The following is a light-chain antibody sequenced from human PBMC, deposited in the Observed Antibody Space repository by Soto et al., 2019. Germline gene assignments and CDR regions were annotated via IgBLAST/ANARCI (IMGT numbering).Light chain of an antibody. J-gene: IGLJ1*01. Sequence: QSVLTQPPSVSAAPGQTVTISCSGSISSIGRNYVSWYQQLPGTVPKLLIYDNDKRASGTPDRFSASKSATSATLAITGLQTGDEADYYCGAWDDSLSGVFGTGTKLTVL. CDR1: ISSIGRNY. CDR2: DND. CDR3: GAWDDSLSGV. V-gene: IGLV1-51*01.